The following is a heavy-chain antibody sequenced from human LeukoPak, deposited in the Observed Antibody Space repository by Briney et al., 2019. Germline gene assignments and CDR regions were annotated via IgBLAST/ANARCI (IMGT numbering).Heavy chain of an antibody. V-gene: IGHV3-30*18. D-gene: IGHD4-17*01. Sequence: GGSLRLSCAASGFTFSSYGMHWVRQAPGKGLEWVAVISYDGSNKYYADSVKGRFTISRDNSKNTLYLQMNSLRTEDTAVYYCAKRDDYGDYYFDYWGQGTLVTVSS. CDR1: GFTFSSYG. CDR3: AKRDDYGDYYFDY. CDR2: ISYDGSNK. J-gene: IGHJ4*02.